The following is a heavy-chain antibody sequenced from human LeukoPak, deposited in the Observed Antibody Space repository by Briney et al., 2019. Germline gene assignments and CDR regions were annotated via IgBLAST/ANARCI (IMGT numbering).Heavy chain of an antibody. J-gene: IGHJ4*02. CDR1: GYTFTGYY. CDR2: INPSSGGT. D-gene: IGHD3-22*01. Sequence: ASVKVSCKASGYTFTGYYMHWVRQAPGQGLEWMGWINPSSGGTNYAQKFQGRVTMTRDTSISTAYMELSRLRSDDTAVYYCARAWGYYDSSGYTGLYWGQGTLVTVSS. CDR3: ARAWGYYDSSGYTGLY. V-gene: IGHV1-2*02.